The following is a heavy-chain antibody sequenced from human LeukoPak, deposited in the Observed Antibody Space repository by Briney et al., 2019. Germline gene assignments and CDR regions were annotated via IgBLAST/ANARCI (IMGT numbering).Heavy chain of an antibody. CDR2: INPNSGGT. CDR3: ARDQRGGWFDP. CDR1: GYTFTGYY. J-gene: IGHJ5*02. V-gene: IGHV1-2*02. D-gene: IGHD3-16*01. Sequence: ASVKVSCKASGYTFTGYYMHWVRQAPGQGLEWMGWINPNSGGTSYAQKFQGRVTMTRDTSITTAYMELSRLRSDDTAVYYCARDQRGGWFDPWGQGTLVPVSS.